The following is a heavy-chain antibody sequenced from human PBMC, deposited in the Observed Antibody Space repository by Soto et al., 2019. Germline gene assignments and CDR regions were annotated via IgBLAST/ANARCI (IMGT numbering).Heavy chain of an antibody. CDR3: ARDQLEGNWYDP. CDR2: IYHSGST. V-gene: IGHV4-30-2*01. CDR1: GGSISSGGYS. Sequence: QLQLQESGSGLVRPSQTLSLPCAVSGGSISSGGYSWNWIRQPPGKGLEWIGYIYHSGSTLYNPSLKSRATISVNNSKNQFSLKLSSGNAADTAVYYCARDQLEGNWYDPWGQGTLVTVSS. D-gene: IGHD1-1*01. J-gene: IGHJ5*02.